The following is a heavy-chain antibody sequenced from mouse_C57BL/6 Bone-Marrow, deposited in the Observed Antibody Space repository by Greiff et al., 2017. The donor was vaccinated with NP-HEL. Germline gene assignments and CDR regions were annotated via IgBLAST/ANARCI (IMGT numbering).Heavy chain of an antibody. Sequence: VQLQQSGPELVKPGASVKISCKASGYSFTSYYIHWVKQRPGQGLEWIGWIYPGSGNTKYNEKFKGKATLTADTSSSTSYMQLSSLTSEDSAVYYWARSRSGYLYYLDYWGQGTTLTVSS. V-gene: IGHV1-66*01. CDR1: GYSFTSYY. D-gene: IGHD5-1*01. CDR3: ARSRSGYLYYLDY. J-gene: IGHJ2*01. CDR2: IYPGSGNT.